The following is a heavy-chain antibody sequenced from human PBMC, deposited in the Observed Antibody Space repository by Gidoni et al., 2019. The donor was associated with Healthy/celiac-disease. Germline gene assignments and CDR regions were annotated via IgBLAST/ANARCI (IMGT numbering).Heavy chain of an antibody. CDR1: GFTFDDYA. CDR3: AKGPYGSQLVPGFDY. V-gene: IGHV3-9*01. D-gene: IGHD6-13*01. CDR2: ISWNSGSI. Sequence: EVQLVESGGGLVQPGRSLRLSCAASGFTFDDYAMHWVRQAPGKGLEGVSGISWNSGSIGYADSVKGRFTISRDNAKNSLYLQMNSLRAEDTALYYCAKGPYGSQLVPGFDYWGQGTLVTVSS. J-gene: IGHJ4*02.